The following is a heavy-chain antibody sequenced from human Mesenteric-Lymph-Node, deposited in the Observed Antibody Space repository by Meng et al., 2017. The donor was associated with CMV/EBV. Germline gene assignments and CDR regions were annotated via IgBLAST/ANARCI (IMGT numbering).Heavy chain of an antibody. CDR3: ARAPGIAAAGTTEYFQH. CDR2: MNPNSGNT. CDR1: YTFTSYD. J-gene: IGHJ1*01. Sequence: YTFTSYDITWVRQATVQGLEWMGWMNPNSGNTGYAQKFQSRVTMTRNTSISTDYMELSSLRSEDTAVYYCARAPGIAAAGTTEYFQHWGQGTLVTVSS. V-gene: IGHV1-8*01. D-gene: IGHD6-13*01.